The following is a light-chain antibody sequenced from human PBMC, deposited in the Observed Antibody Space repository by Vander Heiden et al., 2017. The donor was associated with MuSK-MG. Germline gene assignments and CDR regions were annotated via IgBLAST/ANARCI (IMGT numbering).Light chain of an antibody. J-gene: IGKJ1*01. CDR2: GAS. CDR1: QSVSSN. Sequence: EIVMTQSQATLSVSPGETATLSCRARQSVSSNLAWYQQKPGQAPRLLIYGASTRATCIPARVRGSGSGTEFTLTISSLQAEDFSVEYWQQYNNVPPLTFGQGTKVEIK. V-gene: IGKV3-15*01. CDR3: QQYNNVPPLT.